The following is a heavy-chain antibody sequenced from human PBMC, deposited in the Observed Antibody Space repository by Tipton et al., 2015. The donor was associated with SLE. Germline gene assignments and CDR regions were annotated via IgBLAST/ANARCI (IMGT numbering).Heavy chain of an antibody. CDR3: ARGHDSSGYYDY. J-gene: IGHJ4*02. V-gene: IGHV4-61*02. CDR2: IYTSGST. D-gene: IGHD3-22*01. Sequence: TLSLTCTVSGGSISSGSYYWSWIRQPAGKGLEWIGRIYTSGSTNYNPSLKSRVTISVDTSKNHFSLKLSSVTAADTAVYYCARGHDSSGYYDYWGQGTLVTVSS. CDR1: GGSISSGSYY.